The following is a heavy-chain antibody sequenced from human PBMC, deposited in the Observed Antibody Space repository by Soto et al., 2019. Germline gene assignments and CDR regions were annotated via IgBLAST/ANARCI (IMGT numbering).Heavy chain of an antibody. CDR1: GYTFTSYY. CDR2: INPSGGST. J-gene: IGHJ5*02. D-gene: IGHD2-15*01. CDR3: ARDPIRSYYSGGSCYQYNWFDP. V-gene: IGHV1-46*03. Sequence: ASVKVSCKASGYTFTSYYMHWVRQAPGQGLEWMGIINPSGGSTSYAQKFQGRVTMTRDTSTSTVYMELSSLRSEDTAMYYCARDPIRSYYSGGSCYQYNWFDPWGQGTLVTVSS.